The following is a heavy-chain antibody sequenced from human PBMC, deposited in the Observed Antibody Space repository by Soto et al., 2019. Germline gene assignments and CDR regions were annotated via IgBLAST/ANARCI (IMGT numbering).Heavy chain of an antibody. CDR3: ARGDYHDTGGPFSDAFEF. J-gene: IGHJ3*01. Sequence: GGSLRLSCAASGFTFSSYWMSWVRQAPGTGLEWVANIKQDGSQKWYVDSVKGRFTISRDNAKNSLYLQMSSLRAEDTAIYYCARGDYHDTGGPFSDAFEFWGLGTMVTVSS. CDR2: IKQDGSQK. CDR1: GFTFSSYW. D-gene: IGHD3-22*01. V-gene: IGHV3-7*04.